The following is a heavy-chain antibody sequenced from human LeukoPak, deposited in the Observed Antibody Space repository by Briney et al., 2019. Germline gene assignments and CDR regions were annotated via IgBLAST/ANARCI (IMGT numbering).Heavy chain of an antibody. CDR2: ISGSGAST. Sequence: PGGSLRLSCAASGFTFSSYAMSWVRQAPGKGLEWVSAISGSGASTYYADSVKGRFTISRDNSKGTLYLQMNSLTAEDTAVYYCAKMRGQYYHSYYMDAWGKGTTVTVSS. CDR3: AKMRGQYYHSYYMDA. V-gene: IGHV3-23*01. CDR1: GFTFSSYA. J-gene: IGHJ6*03.